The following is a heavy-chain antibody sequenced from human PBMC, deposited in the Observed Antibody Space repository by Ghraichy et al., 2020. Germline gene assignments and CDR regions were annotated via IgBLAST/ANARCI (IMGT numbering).Heavy chain of an antibody. CDR2: ISSSHNAI. CDR1: GFTFSDYY. V-gene: IGHV3-11*01. CDR3: ARHRAVNYDGGYSPFNY. Sequence: GGSLRLSCAASGFTFSDYYMRWIRQAPGKGLEWVSFISSSHNAIYYADSVKGRFTISRDNANNSLYLQMSSLRVDDTAVYYCARHRAVNYDGGYSPFNYWGQGTLLTVSS. J-gene: IGHJ4*02. D-gene: IGHD4-23*01.